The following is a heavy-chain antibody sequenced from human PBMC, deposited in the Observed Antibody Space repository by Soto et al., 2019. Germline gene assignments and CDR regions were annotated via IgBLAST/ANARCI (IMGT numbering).Heavy chain of an antibody. Sequence: ASVKVSCKASRYTFTDYYIHWVRQSPGQGLEWMGWIHPNSGGTKVPQQFQGRVIMTRDTSISTAYMELSRLTSDDTAVDYCARAGLTTLELATTYWGQGTLVTVSS. J-gene: IGHJ4*02. V-gene: IGHV1-2*02. CDR3: ARAGLTTLELATTY. CDR2: IHPNSGGT. D-gene: IGHD5-12*01. CDR1: RYTFTDYY.